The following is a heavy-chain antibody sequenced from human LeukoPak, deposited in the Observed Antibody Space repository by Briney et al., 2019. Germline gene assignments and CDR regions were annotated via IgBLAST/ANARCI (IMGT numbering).Heavy chain of an antibody. Sequence: SETLSLTCAVYGGSFSGYYWSWIRQPLGEGLERIGEINHSGSTNYNPSLKSRVTISVDTSKNQFSLKLSSVTAADTAVYYCARGWRPLYYDFWSGYYLDYWGQGTLVTVSS. CDR3: ARGWRPLYYDFWSGYYLDY. D-gene: IGHD3-3*01. CDR1: GGSFSGYY. V-gene: IGHV4-34*01. J-gene: IGHJ4*02. CDR2: INHSGST.